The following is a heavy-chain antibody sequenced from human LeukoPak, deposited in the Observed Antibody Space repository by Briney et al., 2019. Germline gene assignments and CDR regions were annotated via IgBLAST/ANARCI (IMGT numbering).Heavy chain of an antibody. CDR1: GYTLTELS. CDR3: ATGYATAAIFRLGY. CDR2: FDPEDGET. Sequence: ASVKVSCKVSGYTLTELSMHWVRQAPGKGLEWMGGFDPEDGETIYAQKFQGRVTMTEDTSTDTAYMELSSLRSEDTAVYCCATGYATAAIFRLGYWGQGTLVTVSS. J-gene: IGHJ4*02. V-gene: IGHV1-24*01. D-gene: IGHD2-2*02.